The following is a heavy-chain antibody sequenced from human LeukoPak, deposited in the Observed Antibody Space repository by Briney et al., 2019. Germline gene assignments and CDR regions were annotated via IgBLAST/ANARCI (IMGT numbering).Heavy chain of an antibody. CDR1: GLTFSSYG. D-gene: IGHD3-22*01. V-gene: IGHV3-30*03. CDR2: ISYDGSNK. Sequence: GGSLRLSCAASGLTFSSYGMHWVRQAPGKGLEWVAVISYDGSNKYYADSVKGRFTISRDNSKNTLYLQMNSLRAEDTAVYYCARDSYYYDSSGYYYGESSHFDYWGQGTLVTVSS. J-gene: IGHJ4*02. CDR3: ARDSYYYDSSGYYYGESSHFDY.